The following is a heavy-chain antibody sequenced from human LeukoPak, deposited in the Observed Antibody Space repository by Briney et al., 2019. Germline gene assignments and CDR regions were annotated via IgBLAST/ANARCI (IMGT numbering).Heavy chain of an antibody. D-gene: IGHD1-26*01. CDR2: INIGGSV. V-gene: IGHV3-53*01. Sequence: GGSLRLSCAASGFPFTNNYMSCVQEAPRKGLWWVSVINIGGSVSYADPVKGRFTISRDNSNSTLYLQMNSLRVEDTALYYCARVRRQVGSRWFDSWGQGTLVTVSS. CDR1: GFPFTNNY. CDR3: ARVRRQVGSRWFDS. J-gene: IGHJ5*01.